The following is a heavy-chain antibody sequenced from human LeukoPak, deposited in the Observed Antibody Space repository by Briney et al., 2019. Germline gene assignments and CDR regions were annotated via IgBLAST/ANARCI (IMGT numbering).Heavy chain of an antibody. D-gene: IGHD6-6*01. J-gene: IGHJ6*03. V-gene: IGHV5-51*01. CDR1: GYSFTSYW. CDR3: ACHSSSSTYYYYYMDV. CDR2: IYPGDSDT. Sequence: LGESLKISCKGSGYSFTSYWIGWVRQMPGKGLEWMGIIYPGDSDTRYSPSFQGQVTISADKSISTAYLQWSSLKASDTDMYYCACHSSSSTYYYYYMDVWGKGTTVTVSS.